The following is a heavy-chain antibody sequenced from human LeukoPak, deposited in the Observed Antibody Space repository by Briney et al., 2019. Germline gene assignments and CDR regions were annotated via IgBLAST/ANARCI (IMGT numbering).Heavy chain of an antibody. J-gene: IGHJ4*02. V-gene: IGHV4-59*08. CDR1: GGSFSSYY. CDR2: MYYSGSSGST. Sequence: SETLSLTCTVSGGSFSSYYWSWIRQPPGKGLEWIGYMYYSGSSGSTNYNPSLTSRVTISVDTSKNQFSLKLSSVTAADTAVYYCARGGTMTAVPLWGQGTLVTVSS. D-gene: IGHD4-17*01. CDR3: ARGGTMTAVPL.